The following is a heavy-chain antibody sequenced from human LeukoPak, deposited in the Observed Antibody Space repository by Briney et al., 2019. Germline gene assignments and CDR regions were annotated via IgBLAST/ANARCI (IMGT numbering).Heavy chain of an antibody. CDR3: ASVSPYYASSGSLDY. J-gene: IGHJ4*02. D-gene: IGHD3-22*01. CDR1: GGTFSSYA. V-gene: IGHV1-69*04. Sequence: GASVKVSCKASGGTFSSYAISWVRQAPGQGLEWMGRIIPILGIANYAQKFQGRVTITADKSTSTAYMELSSLRSEDTAVYYCASVSPYYASSGSLDYWGQGTLVTVSS. CDR2: IIPILGIA.